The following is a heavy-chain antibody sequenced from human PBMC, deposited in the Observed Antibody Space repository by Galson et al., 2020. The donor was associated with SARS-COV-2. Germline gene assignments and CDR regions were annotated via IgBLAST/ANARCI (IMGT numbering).Heavy chain of an antibody. V-gene: IGHV1-24*01. J-gene: IGHJ5*02. D-gene: IGHD1-26*01. Sequence: SVQVSCKVYGYTLPELAMHWVRQAHRKGPERLEGFDPEDRETIYAQKFQGRVAMTEDTSTDTAYMELSSLRPEDTAVYYCATGPTVGPTSWFDPWGQGILVTVSS. CDR1: GYTLPELA. CDR3: ATGPTVGPTSWFDP. CDR2: FDPEDRET.